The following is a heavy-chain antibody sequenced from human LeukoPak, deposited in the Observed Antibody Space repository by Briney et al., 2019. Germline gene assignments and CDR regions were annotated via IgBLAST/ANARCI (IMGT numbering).Heavy chain of an antibody. CDR2: INPNSGGT. CDR3: ARGRGSYNAFDI. V-gene: IGHV1-2*02. J-gene: IGHJ3*02. Sequence: ASVKVSCKASGYTFAGYYMHWVRQAPGQGLEWMGWINPNSGGTNYAQKFQGRVTMTRDTSISTAYMELSRLRSDDTAVYYCARGRGSYNAFDIWGQGTMVTISS. CDR1: GYTFAGYY. D-gene: IGHD1-26*01.